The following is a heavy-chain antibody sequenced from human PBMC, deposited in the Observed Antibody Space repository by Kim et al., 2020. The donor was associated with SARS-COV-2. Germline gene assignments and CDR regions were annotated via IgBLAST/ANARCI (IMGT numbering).Heavy chain of an antibody. D-gene: IGHD3-10*01. CDR3: AKLLFGSGSYYTSNDAFDI. CDR2: ISGSGGST. J-gene: IGHJ3*02. Sequence: GGSLRLSCAASGFTFSSYAMSWVRQAPGKGLEWVSAISGSGGSTYYADSVKGRFTISRDNSKNTLYLQMNSLRAEDTAVYYCAKLLFGSGSYYTSNDAFDIWGQGTMVTVSS. V-gene: IGHV3-23*01. CDR1: GFTFSSYA.